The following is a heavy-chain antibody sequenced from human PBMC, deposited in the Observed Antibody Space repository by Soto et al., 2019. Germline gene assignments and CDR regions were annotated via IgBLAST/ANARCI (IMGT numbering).Heavy chain of an antibody. Sequence: PSETLSLTCTVSGGSISSSSYYWGWIRQPPGKGLEWIGSIYYSGSTYYNPSLKSRVTISVDTSKNQFSLKLSSVTAADTAVYYCARVLGFEKLSFDYWGQGTLVTVSS. D-gene: IGHD3-10*01. CDR1: GGSISSSSYY. J-gene: IGHJ4*02. V-gene: IGHV4-39*01. CDR2: IYYSGST. CDR3: ARVLGFEKLSFDY.